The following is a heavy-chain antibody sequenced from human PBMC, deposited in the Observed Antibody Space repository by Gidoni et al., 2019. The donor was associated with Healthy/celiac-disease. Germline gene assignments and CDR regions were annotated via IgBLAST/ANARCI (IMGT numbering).Heavy chain of an antibody. CDR2: IDYSGST. J-gene: IGHJ5*02. CDR3: ARVSGGYYDWWFDP. V-gene: IGHV4-39*07. Sequence: QLQLQESGPGLVKPSETLSLTCTVSGGSISSSSYYWGWIRQPQGKGLEWIGSIDYSGSTYYNPALKSRVTISVDTSKNQFSLKLSSVTAADTAVYYCARVSGGYYDWWFDPWGQGTLVTVSS. CDR1: GGSISSSSYY. D-gene: IGHD3-22*01.